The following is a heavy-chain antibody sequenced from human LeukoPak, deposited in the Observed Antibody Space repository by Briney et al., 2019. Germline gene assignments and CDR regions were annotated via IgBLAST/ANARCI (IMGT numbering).Heavy chain of an antibody. Sequence: GGSLRLSCTASGFTVSSNYTSWVRQAPGKGLEWVSVIYSGGSTYYADSVKGRFTISRHNSKNTLYLQMNSLRAEDTAVYYCARLRDSSGYYGFDYWGQGTLVTVSS. CDR3: ARLRDSSGYYGFDY. D-gene: IGHD3-22*01. V-gene: IGHV3-53*04. CDR1: GFTVSSNY. CDR2: IYSGGST. J-gene: IGHJ4*02.